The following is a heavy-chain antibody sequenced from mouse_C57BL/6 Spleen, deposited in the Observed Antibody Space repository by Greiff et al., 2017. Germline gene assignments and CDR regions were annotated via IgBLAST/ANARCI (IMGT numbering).Heavy chain of an antibody. J-gene: IGHJ1*03. CDR3: SRKSVDGYDHWYVDV. V-gene: IGHV1-15*01. CDR2: IDPETGGT. D-gene: IGHD2-2*01. CDR1: GYTFTDYE. Sequence: VQLQQSGAELVRPGASVTLSCKASGYTFTDYEMHWVKQTPVHGLEWIGAIDPETGGTAYNQKFKGKAILTADKSSSTAYMELRSLTSEYSAVYYCSRKSVDGYDHWYVDVWGTGTTVTVSS.